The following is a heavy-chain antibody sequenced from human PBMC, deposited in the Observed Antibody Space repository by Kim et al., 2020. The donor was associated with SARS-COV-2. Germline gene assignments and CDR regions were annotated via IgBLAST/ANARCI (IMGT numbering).Heavy chain of an antibody. D-gene: IGHD2-2*01. CDR3: ARRSHPRRSSTLPGALGWEYYYYYGMDV. V-gene: IGHV1-18*01. Sequence: ASVKVSCKASGYTFTSYGISWVRQAPGQGLEWMGWISAYNGNTNYAQKLQGRVTMTTDTSTSTAYMELRSLRSDDTAVYYCARRSHPRRSSTLPGALGWEYYYYYGMDVWGQGTTVTVSS. J-gene: IGHJ6*02. CDR1: GYTFTSYG. CDR2: ISAYNGNT.